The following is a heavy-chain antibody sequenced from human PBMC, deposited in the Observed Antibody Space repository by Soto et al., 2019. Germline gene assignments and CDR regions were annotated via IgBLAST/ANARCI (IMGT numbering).Heavy chain of an antibody. D-gene: IGHD1-26*01. CDR2: ISYDGNSK. CDR1: GFTFYTSA. J-gene: IGHJ4*02. V-gene: IGHV3-30*03. CDR3: AMRVGATDY. Sequence: QVQLVESGGGVVQPGRSLRLSCAASGFTFYTSALHWVRQAPGKGLEWVTFISYDGNSKYYTDSVKDRFTISRDNSKNTLYLQMNSLRAEDTAVYYCAMRVGATDYWGQGTLVIVSS.